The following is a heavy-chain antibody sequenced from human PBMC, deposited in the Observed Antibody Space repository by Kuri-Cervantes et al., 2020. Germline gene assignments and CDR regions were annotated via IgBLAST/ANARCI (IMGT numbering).Heavy chain of an antibody. D-gene: IGHD6-19*01. J-gene: IGHJ4*02. CDR3: ARRGDIVSSGWYSTFDY. V-gene: IGHV1-8*01. CDR2: MNPNSGNT. Sequence: ASVKVSCKASGYTFTSYDINWVRQATGQGLEWMGWMNPNSGNTGYAQKFQGRVTMTRNTSISTAYMELSSLRSEDTAVYYCARRGDIVSSGWYSTFDYWGQGTLVTVSS. CDR1: GYTFTSYD.